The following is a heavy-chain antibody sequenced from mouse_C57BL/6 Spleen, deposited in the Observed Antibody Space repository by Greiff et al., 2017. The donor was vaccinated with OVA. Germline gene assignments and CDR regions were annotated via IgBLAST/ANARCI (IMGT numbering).Heavy chain of an antibody. D-gene: IGHD3-2*02. CDR1: GYTFTGYW. Sequence: QVQLQQSGAELMKPGASVKLSCTATGYTFTGYWIEWVKQRPGHGLEWIGEILPGSGSTNYNAKFKGKATFTADTSSNTAYMQLSSLTTEDSAIYYCASRQLRLRDAMDYWGQGTSVTVSS. CDR3: ASRQLRLRDAMDY. V-gene: IGHV1-9*01. CDR2: ILPGSGST. J-gene: IGHJ4*01.